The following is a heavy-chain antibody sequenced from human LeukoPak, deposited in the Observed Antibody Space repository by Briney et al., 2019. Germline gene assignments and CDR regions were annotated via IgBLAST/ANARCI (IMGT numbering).Heavy chain of an antibody. D-gene: IGHD3-16*02. Sequence: GGSLRLSCEASGVTFSSYAMSWVRQAPGKGLEWVSAISGSGGSTYYADSVKGRFTISRDSSKNTVHLQMNSLRAEDTAVYYCAKLSGDYYYYAMDVWGQGTTVTVSS. CDR1: GVTFSSYA. J-gene: IGHJ6*02. V-gene: IGHV3-23*01. CDR3: AKLSGDYYYYAMDV. CDR2: ISGSGGST.